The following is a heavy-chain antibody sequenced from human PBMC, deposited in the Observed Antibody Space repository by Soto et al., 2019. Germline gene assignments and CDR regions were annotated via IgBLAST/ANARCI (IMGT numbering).Heavy chain of an antibody. Sequence: WGSLRLSCAASGFTFSGYAMSWVRQAPGKGLEWVSAISGSGGSTYYADSVKVRFTISRDNSNNTLYLQMNSLRAEDTAVYYCEKSSAVIMKYYFDXSGQVTSFTVSX. J-gene: IGHJ4*02. CDR1: GFTFSGYA. CDR3: EKSSAVIMKYYFDX. CDR2: ISGSGGST. D-gene: IGHD3-3*01. V-gene: IGHV3-23*01.